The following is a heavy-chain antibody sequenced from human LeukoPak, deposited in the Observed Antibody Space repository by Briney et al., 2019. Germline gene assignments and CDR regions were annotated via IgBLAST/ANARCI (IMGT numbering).Heavy chain of an antibody. CDR3: AKGYSSGWFHYYDDLNWFDH. CDR2: ISYDGSNK. Sequence: GGSLRLSCAASGFTFSSYGMHWVRQAPGKGLEWVAVISYDGSNKYYADSVKGRFTISRDNSKNTLYLQMNSLRAEDTAVYYCAKGYSSGWFHYYDDLNWFDHWGQGTLVTVSS. V-gene: IGHV3-30*18. D-gene: IGHD6-19*01. J-gene: IGHJ5*02. CDR1: GFTFSSYG.